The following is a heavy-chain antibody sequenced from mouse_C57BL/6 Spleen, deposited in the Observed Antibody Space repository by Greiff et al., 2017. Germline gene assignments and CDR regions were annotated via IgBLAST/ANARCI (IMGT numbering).Heavy chain of an antibody. Sequence: EVMLVASGGGLVQPKGSLKLSCAASGFSFNTYAMNWVRQAPGKGLEWVARIRSKSNNYATYYADSVKDRFTISRDDSESMLYLQMNNLKTEDTAMYYCVRHGALDSSGYRDYYAMDYWGQGTSVTVSS. CDR1: GFSFNTYA. CDR2: IRSKSNNYAT. J-gene: IGHJ4*01. CDR3: VRHGALDSSGYRDYYAMDY. V-gene: IGHV10-1*01. D-gene: IGHD3-2*02.